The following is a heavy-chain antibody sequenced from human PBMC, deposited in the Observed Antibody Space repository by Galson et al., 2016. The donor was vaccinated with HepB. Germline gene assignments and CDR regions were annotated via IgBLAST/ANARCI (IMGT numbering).Heavy chain of an antibody. V-gene: IGHV4-34*01. Sequence: SETLSLTCAVFSGSFGRYSWTWLRQRPGKGLEWIGEINHRGKTKYNSSLNSRVTISVDTSKNQFSLKVTSVTAADTAVYYCARVREEASTVYYYYGLDVWGRGTTVIVAS. CDR3: ARVREEASTVYYYYGLDV. CDR1: SGSFGRYS. D-gene: IGHD5-24*01. J-gene: IGHJ6*02. CDR2: INHRGKT.